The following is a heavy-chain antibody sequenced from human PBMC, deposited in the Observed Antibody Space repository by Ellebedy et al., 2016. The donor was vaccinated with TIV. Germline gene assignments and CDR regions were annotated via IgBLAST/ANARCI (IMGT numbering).Heavy chain of an antibody. J-gene: IGHJ4*02. D-gene: IGHD3-10*01. Sequence: ASVKVSXXASGYTFTSYGISWVRQAPGQGLEWMGWISAYNGNTNYAQKLQGRVTITRDTSASTAYMELSSLRSEDTAVYYCARDDGEVGSGSYPFDYWGQGTLVTVSS. CDR2: ISAYNGNT. CDR3: ARDDGEVGSGSYPFDY. V-gene: IGHV1-18*01. CDR1: GYTFTSYG.